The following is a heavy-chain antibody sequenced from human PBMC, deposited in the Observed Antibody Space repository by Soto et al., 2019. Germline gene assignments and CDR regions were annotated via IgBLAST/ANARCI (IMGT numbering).Heavy chain of an antibody. Sequence: SETLSLTCTVSGCSISSYYWSWIRQPPGKGLEWIGYIYYSGSTNYNPSLKSRVTISVDTSKNQFSLKLSSVTAADTAVYYCARTQVATPRGDYYMDVWGKGTTVTVSS. J-gene: IGHJ6*03. D-gene: IGHD5-12*01. V-gene: IGHV4-59*01. CDR2: IYYSGST. CDR3: ARTQVATPRGDYYMDV. CDR1: GCSISSYY.